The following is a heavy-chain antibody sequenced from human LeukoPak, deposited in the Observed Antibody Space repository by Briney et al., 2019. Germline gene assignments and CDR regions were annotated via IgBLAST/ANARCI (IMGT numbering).Heavy chain of an antibody. CDR1: GFTFSSYG. J-gene: IGHJ6*02. V-gene: IGHV3-48*04. CDR2: ISHTGSTM. CDR3: AIPPLSGTGSSRPLAEMDI. D-gene: IGHD3-10*01. Sequence: GGSLRLSCAASGFTFSSYGMNWVRQAPGKGLEWVSYISHTGSTMSYADSVKGRFTISRDNARNSLHLQMNSLRAEDTAVYYCAIPPLSGTGSSRPLAEMDIWGQGTTDTVSS.